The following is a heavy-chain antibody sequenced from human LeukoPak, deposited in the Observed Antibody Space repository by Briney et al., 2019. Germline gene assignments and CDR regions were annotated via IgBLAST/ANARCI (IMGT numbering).Heavy chain of an antibody. V-gene: IGHV1-8*01. CDR2: MNPNSGNT. D-gene: IGHD3-22*01. CDR1: GYTFTSYD. CDR3: ARGSYDYDSSCQQHDY. J-gene: IGHJ4*02. Sequence: SVKVSCKASGYTFTSYDINWVRQATGQGLEWMGWMNPNSGNTGYAQKFQGRVTMTRNTSIRTAYMELSSLRSEDPAVYYCARGSYDYDSSCQQHDYWGQGTLVTVSS.